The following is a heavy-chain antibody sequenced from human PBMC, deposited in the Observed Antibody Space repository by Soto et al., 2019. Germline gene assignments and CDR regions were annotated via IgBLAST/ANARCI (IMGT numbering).Heavy chain of an antibody. CDR1: GYTLTELS. D-gene: IGHD6-13*01. Sequence: ASVKVSCKVSGYTLTELSMHWVRQAPGKGLEWMGGFDPEDGETIYAQKFQGRVTMTEDTSTDTAYMELSSLRSEDTAVYYCATGKQIAAGEKNAFDIWGQGTMVTVSS. CDR2: FDPEDGET. V-gene: IGHV1-24*01. CDR3: ATGKQIAAGEKNAFDI. J-gene: IGHJ3*02.